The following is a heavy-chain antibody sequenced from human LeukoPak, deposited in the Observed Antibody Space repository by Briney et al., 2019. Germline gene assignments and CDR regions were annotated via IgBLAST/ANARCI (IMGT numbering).Heavy chain of an antibody. J-gene: IGHJ4*02. CDR1: GYTFTGYY. CDR3: ARDYPIVGAFGY. V-gene: IGHV1-2*02. D-gene: IGHD1-26*01. Sequence: ASVKVSCKASGYTFTGYYMHWVRQAPGQGLEWMGWINPNSGGTNYAQKFQGRVTMTRDTSISTAYMELSRLRSDDTAVYYCARDYPIVGAFGYWGQGTLVTVSS. CDR2: INPNSGGT.